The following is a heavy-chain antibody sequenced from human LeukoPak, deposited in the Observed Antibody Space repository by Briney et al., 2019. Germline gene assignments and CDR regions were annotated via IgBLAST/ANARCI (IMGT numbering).Heavy chain of an antibody. V-gene: IGHV4-31*03. CDR3: ARHGESSSWGWFDP. CDR1: GASISSEPYF. Sequence: PSETLSLTCTVSGASISSEPYFWSWIRQHPVKGLEWLGYIYYTGNTASNPSLQSRLTISRDTSENQFSLKLSSVTAADTAVYYCARHGESSSWGWFDPWGQGTLVTVSS. J-gene: IGHJ5*02. D-gene: IGHD6-13*01. CDR2: IYYTGNT.